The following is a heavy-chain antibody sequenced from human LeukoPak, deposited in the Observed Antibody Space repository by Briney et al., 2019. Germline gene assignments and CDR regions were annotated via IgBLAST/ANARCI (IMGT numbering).Heavy chain of an antibody. J-gene: IGHJ3*02. CDR2: IYYRGNT. CDR1: GGSFSGYY. Sequence: SETLSLTCAVYGGSFSGYYWSWIRQPPGKGLEWIGYIYYRGNTNYNPSLRSRVTISVDTSKNQFSLRLTSVTAADTAVYYCAREELAARRGAFDIWGQGSVVSVSS. D-gene: IGHD6-6*01. CDR3: AREELAARRGAFDI. V-gene: IGHV4-59*01.